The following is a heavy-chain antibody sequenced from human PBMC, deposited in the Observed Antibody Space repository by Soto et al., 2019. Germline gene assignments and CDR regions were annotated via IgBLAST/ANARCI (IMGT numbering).Heavy chain of an antibody. V-gene: IGHV3-9*01. CDR1: GFTFGDYG. CDR2: VTWNSGNI. CDR3: LKDCLTSLFGVVYDGSNM. Sequence: EVQLVESGGGLVQPGRSLRLSCVASGFTFGDYGMHWVRQAPGRGPEWVAGVTWNSGNIAYADTVKGRFTISRDNVKNSLYWHMNSLRAEDTALYYCLKDCLTSLFGVVYDGSNMGGHGTMVIVSS. D-gene: IGHD3-3*01. J-gene: IGHJ3*01.